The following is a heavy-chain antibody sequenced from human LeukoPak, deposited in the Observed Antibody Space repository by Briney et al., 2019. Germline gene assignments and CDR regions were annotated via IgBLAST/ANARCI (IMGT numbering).Heavy chain of an antibody. CDR2: IYTSGST. V-gene: IGHV4-4*07. CDR3: ARDWVYCSGGSCYPYYYYGMDV. CDR1: GGSISSYY. Sequence: SETLSLTCTVSGGSISSYYWSWIRQPAGKGLEWIGRIYTSGSTNYNPSLKSRVTMSVDTSKSQFSLKLSSVTAADTAVYYCARDWVYCSGGSCYPYYYYGMDVWGQGTTVTVSS. J-gene: IGHJ6*02. D-gene: IGHD2-15*01.